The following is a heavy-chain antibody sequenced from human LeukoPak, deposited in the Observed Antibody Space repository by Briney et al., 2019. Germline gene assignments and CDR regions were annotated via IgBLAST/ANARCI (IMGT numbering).Heavy chain of an antibody. CDR2: ISGSGGST. V-gene: IGHV3-23*01. CDR1: GFTFSSYA. Sequence: GGSLRLSCAASGFTFSSYAMSWVRQAPGKGLEWVSDISGSGGSTYYADSVKGRFTISRDNSKNTLYLQMNSLRDEDKAVYYCATLFGSGRAYFDHGGQGTLVTVSS. CDR3: ATLFGSGRAYFDH. J-gene: IGHJ4*02. D-gene: IGHD3-10*01.